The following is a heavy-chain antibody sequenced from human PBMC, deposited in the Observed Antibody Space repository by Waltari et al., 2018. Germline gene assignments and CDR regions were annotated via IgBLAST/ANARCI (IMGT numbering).Heavy chain of an antibody. Sequence: QVQLVQSGAEVKKPGSSVKVSCKASGGTFSSYATSWVRKAPGQGLEWMGGISPIFGTANYAQKFQGRVTITADESTSTAYMELSSLRSEDTAVYYCARVARGSYYPYYFDYWGQGTLVTVSS. D-gene: IGHD1-26*01. CDR1: GGTFSSYA. J-gene: IGHJ4*02. CDR2: ISPIFGTA. CDR3: ARVARGSYYPYYFDY. V-gene: IGHV1-69*12.